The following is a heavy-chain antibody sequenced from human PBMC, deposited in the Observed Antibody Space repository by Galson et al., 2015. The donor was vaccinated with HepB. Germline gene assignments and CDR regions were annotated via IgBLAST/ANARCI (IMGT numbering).Heavy chain of an antibody. J-gene: IGHJ1*01. Sequence: SVKVSCKASGYNFIDYYIHWVRQAPGQGLEWMGRINPHSGGTNYAQNFQGRVTMTRDTPINSAFMDLTGLTSDDAAVYYCVRDEHYYDNGGSFRGEFFQHWGQGTLIVVSS. V-gene: IGHV1-2*06. CDR1: GYNFIDYY. CDR2: INPHSGGT. D-gene: IGHD3-22*01. CDR3: VRDEHYYDNGGSFRGEFFQH.